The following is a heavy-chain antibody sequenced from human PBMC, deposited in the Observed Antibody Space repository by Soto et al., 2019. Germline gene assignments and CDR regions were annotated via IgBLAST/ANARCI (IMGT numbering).Heavy chain of an antibody. D-gene: IGHD3-22*01. Sequence: QVQLVQSGTEVKKPGSSVKVSCKASGGTFSTSTISWVRQAPGQGPEWMGRIIPILGISNYAQKFQGRVTITADKSTSTAHMELSSLRSEDTAVYYCARSTYYYDSTGYYYYYQGMDVWGQGTTVTVSS. CDR2: IIPILGIS. CDR3: ARSTYYYDSTGYYYYYQGMDV. J-gene: IGHJ6*02. CDR1: GGTFSTST. V-gene: IGHV1-69*02.